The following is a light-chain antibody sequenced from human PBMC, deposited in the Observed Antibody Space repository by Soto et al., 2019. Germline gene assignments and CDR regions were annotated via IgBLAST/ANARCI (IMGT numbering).Light chain of an antibody. V-gene: IGKV1-6*01. CDR2: DAS. Sequence: AIQMTQSPSSLSASVGDRVTITCRASYGIRKELAWFQLKPGKAPKLLIYDASTLQSGVPSRFSGSGSGTELTLTNSSLQPEDFATYYCLQDYNYPLTFGQGTRVEI. CDR3: LQDYNYPLT. CDR1: YGIRKE. J-gene: IGKJ1*01.